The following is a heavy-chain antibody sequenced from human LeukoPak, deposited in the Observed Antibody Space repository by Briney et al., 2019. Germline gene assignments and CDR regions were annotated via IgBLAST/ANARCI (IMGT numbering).Heavy chain of an antibody. V-gene: IGHV3-15*01. D-gene: IGHD3-22*01. CDR2: IKRETDGGTI. CDR3: TTDRYYDNSELQFQH. CDR1: GFTLNNAW. Sequence: GGSLRLSCAASGFTLNNAWMSWVRQAQGEGLEGLGRIKRETDGGTIDYAAPVKGRFTISRDDSRNTLYLQMDSLKIEDTAVYYCTTDRYYDNSELQFQHWGQGTLVTVSS. J-gene: IGHJ1*01.